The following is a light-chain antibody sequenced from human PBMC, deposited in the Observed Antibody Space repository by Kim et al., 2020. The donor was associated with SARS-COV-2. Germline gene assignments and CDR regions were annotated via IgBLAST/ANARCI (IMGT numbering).Light chain of an antibody. CDR3: AAWDDSLNCVL. V-gene: IGLV1-44*01. CDR2: SNN. J-gene: IGLJ2*01. CDR1: SSNIGSNT. Sequence: QSVLTKPPSASGTPGQRVTISCSGSSSNIGSNTVNWYQQLPGTAPKLLIYSNNQRPSGVPDRFSGSKSGTSASLAISGLQSEDEADYYCAAWDDSLNCVLFGGGTKLTVL.